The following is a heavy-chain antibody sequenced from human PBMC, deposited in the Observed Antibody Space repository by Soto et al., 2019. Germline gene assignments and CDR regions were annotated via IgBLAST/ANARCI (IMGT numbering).Heavy chain of an antibody. D-gene: IGHD1-20*01. V-gene: IGHV4-59*01. CDR3: ARHIHNWNYFDY. CDR2: IYYSGST. CDR1: GGSISGYY. Sequence: QVQLQESGPGLVKPSETLSLTCTVSGGSISGYYWSWIRQPPGKGLEWIGYIYYSGSTNYNPSLKSRVATAVDTSKNQFSLKLTSVTAADTAIYSCARHIHNWNYFDYWGQGTLVTVSS. J-gene: IGHJ4*02.